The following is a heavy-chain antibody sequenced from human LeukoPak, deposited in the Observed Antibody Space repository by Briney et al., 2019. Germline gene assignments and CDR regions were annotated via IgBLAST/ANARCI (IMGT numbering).Heavy chain of an antibody. CDR2: IIPIFGTA. CDR3: ARGDYYDSSGYYSYYYYYMDV. Sequence: SVKVSCKASGGTFSSYAISWVRQAPGQGLEWMGGIIPIFGTANYAQKFQGRVTITPDESTSTAYMELSSLRSEDTAVYYCARGDYYDSSGYYSYYYYYMDVWGKGTTVTVSS. D-gene: IGHD3-22*01. V-gene: IGHV1-69*01. J-gene: IGHJ6*03. CDR1: GGTFSSYA.